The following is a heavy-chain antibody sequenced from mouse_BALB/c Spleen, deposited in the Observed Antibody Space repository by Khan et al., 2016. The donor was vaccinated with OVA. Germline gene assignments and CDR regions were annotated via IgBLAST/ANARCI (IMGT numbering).Heavy chain of an antibody. Sequence: EVQLQESGPGLVKPSQSLSLTCTVTGYSITSGYAWNWIRQFPGNKLEWMGYISYSGVTSYTPSLKSRLSFTRDTSQNPFFLQLNSVTTEDTATYYCARGNYYGYYFDYWGQGTTLTVSS. CDR3: ARGNYYGYYFDY. D-gene: IGHD1-1*01. V-gene: IGHV3-2*02. CDR2: ISYSGVT. CDR1: GYSITSGYA. J-gene: IGHJ2*01.